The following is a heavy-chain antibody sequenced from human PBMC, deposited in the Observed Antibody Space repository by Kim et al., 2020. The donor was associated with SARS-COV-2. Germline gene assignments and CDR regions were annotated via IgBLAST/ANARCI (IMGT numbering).Heavy chain of an antibody. CDR2: LYYSGST. D-gene: IGHD3-3*01. Sequence: SETLSLTCTVSGGSISSGGYYWSWIRQHPGKGLEWIGYLYYSGSTYYNPSHKSRVTISVDTSKNQFSLKLSSVTAADTAVYYCARGDTIFGVVINAFDIWGQGTMVTVSS. CDR1: GGSISSGGYY. J-gene: IGHJ3*02. CDR3: ARGDTIFGVVINAFDI. V-gene: IGHV4-31*03.